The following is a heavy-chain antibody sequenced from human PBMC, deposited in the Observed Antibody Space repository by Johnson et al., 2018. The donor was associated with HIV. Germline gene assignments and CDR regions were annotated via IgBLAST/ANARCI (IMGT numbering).Heavy chain of an antibody. D-gene: IGHD6-13*01. CDR3: ARFSSSWYGRGRAGAFDI. CDR2: IYSGGST. J-gene: IGHJ3*02. V-gene: IGHV3-66*01. Sequence: EVQLVESGGGVVRPGGSLRLSCAASGFTVSSNYMTWVRQAPGKGLEWVSVIYSGGSTYYADSVQGRFTISRDNSKNTLYLQMNSLRAEDTAVCYCARFSSSWYGRGRAGAFDIWGQGTMVTVSS. CDR1: GFTVSSNY.